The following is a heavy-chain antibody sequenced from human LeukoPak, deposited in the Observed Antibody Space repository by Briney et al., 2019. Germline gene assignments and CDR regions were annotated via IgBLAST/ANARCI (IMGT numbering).Heavy chain of an antibody. CDR3: ARSLWGRYRTHYFDY. CDR2: IIPIFGTA. J-gene: IGHJ4*02. D-gene: IGHD3-16*01. V-gene: IGHV1-69*06. CDR1: GYTFTGYY. Sequence: GASVKVSCKASGYTFTGYYMHWVRQAPGQGLEWMGGIIPIFGTANYAQKFQGRVTITADKSTSTAYMELSSLRSGDTAVYYCARSLWGRYRTHYFDYWGQGTLVTVSS.